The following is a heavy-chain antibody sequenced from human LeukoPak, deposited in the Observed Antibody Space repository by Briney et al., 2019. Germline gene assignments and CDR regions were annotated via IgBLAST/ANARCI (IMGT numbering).Heavy chain of an antibody. CDR2: INNDGITT. CDR3: ARRTPGYCSGGSCYGFQH. V-gene: IGHV3-74*01. D-gene: IGHD2-15*01. Sequence: GGSLRLSCAASGFTFSSYWMHWVRQGPGKGLLWVSHINNDGITTRYADSVKGRFTISRDNANNSLYLQMNSLRAEDTAVYYCARRTPGYCSGGSCYGFQHWGQGTLVTVSS. CDR1: GFTFSSYW. J-gene: IGHJ1*01.